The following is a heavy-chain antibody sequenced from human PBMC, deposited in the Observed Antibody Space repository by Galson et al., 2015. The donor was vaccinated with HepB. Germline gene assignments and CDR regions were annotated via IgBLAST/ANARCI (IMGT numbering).Heavy chain of an antibody. CDR3: ARMVGSGWYHKYNWFDP. CDR2: IYYSGST. Sequence: SETLSLTCTVSGGSISSYYWSWIRQPPGKGLEWIGYIYYSGSTNYNPSLKSRVTISVDTSKNQFSLKLSSVTAADTAVYYCARMVGSGWYHKYNWFDPWGQGTLVTVSS. J-gene: IGHJ5*02. D-gene: IGHD6-19*01. V-gene: IGHV4-59*01. CDR1: GGSISSYY.